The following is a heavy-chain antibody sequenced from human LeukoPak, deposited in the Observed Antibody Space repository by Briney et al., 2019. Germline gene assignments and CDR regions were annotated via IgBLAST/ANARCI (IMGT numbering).Heavy chain of an antibody. J-gene: IGHJ4*02. CDR2: VFYTGSA. CDR3: ARVDGSDYDNRGYFDS. D-gene: IGHD5-12*01. CDR1: GGSISTYY. Sequence: SGTLSLTCTVSGGSISTYYWAWVRQPPGQGLQWIGYVFYTGSASYSPSLKNRATISVDTSNNRFSLKLTSVSAADSALYFCARVDGSDYDNRGYFDSWGQGILVTVSS. V-gene: IGHV4-59*01.